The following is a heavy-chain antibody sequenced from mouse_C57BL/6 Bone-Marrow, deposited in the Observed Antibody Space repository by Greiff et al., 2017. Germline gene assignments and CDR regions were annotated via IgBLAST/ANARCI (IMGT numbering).Heavy chain of an antibody. J-gene: IGHJ1*03. V-gene: IGHV2-5*01. CDR1: GFSLTSYG. CDR3: AKNGGGWYFDV. Sequence: VLLLQSGPGLVQPSQSLSITCTVSGFSLTSYGVHWVRQSPGKGLEWLGVILSGGSTDYNAAFMSRLSITKNNSKSQVFCKMNSLQADDTAIYYCAKNGGGWYFDVWGTGTTVTVSA. CDR2: ILSGGST.